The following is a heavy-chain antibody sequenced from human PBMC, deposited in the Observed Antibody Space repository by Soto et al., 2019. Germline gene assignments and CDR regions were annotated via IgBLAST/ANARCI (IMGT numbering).Heavy chain of an antibody. CDR2: MNPNSGNT. J-gene: IGHJ6*03. V-gene: IGHV1-8*01. D-gene: IGHD3-9*01. CDR1: GYTFTSYD. CDR3: ARARYFDWLLSWDYYYYMDV. Sequence: GASVKVSCKASGYTFTSYDINWVRQATGQGLKWMGWMNPNSGNTGYAQKFQGRVTMTRNTSISTAYMELSSLRSEDTAVYYCARARYFDWLLSWDYYYYMDVWGKGTTVTVSS.